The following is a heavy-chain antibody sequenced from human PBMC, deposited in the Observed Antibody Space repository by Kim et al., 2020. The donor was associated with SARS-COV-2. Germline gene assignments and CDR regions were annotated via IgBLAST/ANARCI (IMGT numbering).Heavy chain of an antibody. CDR3: ARALRIAVAGVVSPALGY. D-gene: IGHD6-19*01. Sequence: NWDRQAPGQGLGWKGGINTNTGNPTYAQGFTGRFVFSLDTSVSTAYLQISSLKAEDTAVYYCARALRIAVAGVVSPALGYWGQGTLVTVSS. CDR2: INTNTGNP. V-gene: IGHV7-4-1*02. J-gene: IGHJ4*02.